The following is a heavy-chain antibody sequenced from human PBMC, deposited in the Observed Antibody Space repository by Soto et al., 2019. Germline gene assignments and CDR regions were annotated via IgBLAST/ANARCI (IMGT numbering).Heavy chain of an antibody. V-gene: IGHV1-24*01. Sequence: ASGKVSCKVSGYTLTELSMHWVRQAPGKGLEWMGGFDPEDGETIYAQKFQGRVTMTEDTSTDTACMELSSLRSEDTAVYYCATDRGSGSYYSLDYWGQGTLVTVSS. CDR3: ATDRGSGSYYSLDY. D-gene: IGHD3-10*01. CDR2: FDPEDGET. CDR1: GYTLTELS. J-gene: IGHJ4*02.